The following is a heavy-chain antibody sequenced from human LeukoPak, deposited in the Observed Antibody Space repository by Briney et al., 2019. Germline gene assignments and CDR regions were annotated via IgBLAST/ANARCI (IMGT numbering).Heavy chain of an antibody. J-gene: IGHJ4*02. D-gene: IGHD7-27*01. CDR3: ARGLGLEGLDY. Sequence: SETLSLTCAVYGGSFTDYNWTWLRQSPEKGLEWIGKINDSGTTHYNPSLKSRVTISVDTAKHQFSLRMRSLTAADTAVYYCARGLGLEGLDYWGQGTLVTVSS. CDR2: INDSGTT. V-gene: IGHV4-34*01. CDR1: GGSFTDYN.